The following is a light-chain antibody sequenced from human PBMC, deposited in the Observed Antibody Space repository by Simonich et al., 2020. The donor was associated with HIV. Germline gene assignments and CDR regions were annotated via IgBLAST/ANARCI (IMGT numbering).Light chain of an antibody. V-gene: IGKV1-5*03. CDR1: QRISRW. CDR2: KAS. Sequence: DIQMTQSPSTLSASVGDRVTFNCRASQRISRWLAWYQQKPGKDPKLLIYKASSLESGGPSRFSGSGSGTEFTLTISSLQPDDFATYYCQQYNSYSPYIFGQGTKLEIK. J-gene: IGKJ2*01. CDR3: QQYNSYSPYI.